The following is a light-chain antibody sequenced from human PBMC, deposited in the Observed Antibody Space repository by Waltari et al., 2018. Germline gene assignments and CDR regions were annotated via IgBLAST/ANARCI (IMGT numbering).Light chain of an antibody. Sequence: QSALTQPASVSGSPGQSITISCTGTSSDGGGYNYFLWYQQHPGTTPKLIIFDVNRRPSGVSHRFSGSKSGNTASLTISGLQAEDEADYYCGSYTTRATHVFGIGTKVTVL. V-gene: IGLV2-14*03. CDR2: DVN. CDR3: GSYTTRATHV. CDR1: SSDGGGYNY. J-gene: IGLJ1*01.